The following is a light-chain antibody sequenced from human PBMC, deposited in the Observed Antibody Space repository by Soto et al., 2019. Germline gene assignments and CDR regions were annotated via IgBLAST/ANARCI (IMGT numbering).Light chain of an antibody. J-gene: IGKJ4*01. Sequence: DIVMTQSPDSLAVSLGERATINCKSSQSVLYTSNNKNYLAWYQQKPGQPPKLLIYWASTREAGVPDRFSGSGSGTDFTLTITSLRAEDVAVYYCQQYSSTSLTFGGGTKVEI. V-gene: IGKV4-1*01. CDR2: WAS. CDR1: QSVLYTSNNKNY. CDR3: QQYSSTSLT.